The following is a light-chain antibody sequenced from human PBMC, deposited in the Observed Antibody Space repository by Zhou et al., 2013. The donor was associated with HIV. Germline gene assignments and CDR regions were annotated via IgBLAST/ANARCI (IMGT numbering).Light chain of an antibody. CDR2: KAS. CDR3: QRCDDYSPWT. V-gene: IGKV1-5*03. J-gene: IGKJ1*01. Sequence: DIQMTQSPSTLSASVGDRVTITCRASQSISSWLAWYQQKPGKAPHLLIYKASSLESGVPSRFSGSGSGTEFTLTISSLQPDDFATYYCQRCDDYSPWTFGQGTKVEIK. CDR1: QSISSW.